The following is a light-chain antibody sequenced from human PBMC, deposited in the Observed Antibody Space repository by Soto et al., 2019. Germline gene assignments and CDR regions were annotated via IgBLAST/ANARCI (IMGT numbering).Light chain of an antibody. CDR3: CSCAGSGTGV. CDR1: SSDIGSYNF. V-gene: IGLV2-23*02. Sequence: QSALTQPASVSGSPGQSIAISCSGASSDIGSYNFVSWYQQHPGKAPKLMISEVNKRPSGISNRFSGSKSGNTASLTISGLQAEDEADYYCCSCAGSGTGVFGTGTKLTVL. J-gene: IGLJ1*01. CDR2: EVN.